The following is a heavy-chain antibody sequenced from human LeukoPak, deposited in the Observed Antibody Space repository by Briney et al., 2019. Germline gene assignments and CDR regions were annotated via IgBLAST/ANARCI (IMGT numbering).Heavy chain of an antibody. CDR2: ISYDGSNK. Sequence: GGSLRFSCAASGFTFSSYGMHWVRQAPGKGLEWVAVISYDGSNKYYADSVKGRFTISRDNSKNTLYLQMNSLRAEDTAVYYCAKDRGPGVRYYFDYWGQGTLVTVSS. J-gene: IGHJ4*02. CDR1: GFTFSSYG. D-gene: IGHD3-10*01. V-gene: IGHV3-30*18. CDR3: AKDRGPGVRYYFDY.